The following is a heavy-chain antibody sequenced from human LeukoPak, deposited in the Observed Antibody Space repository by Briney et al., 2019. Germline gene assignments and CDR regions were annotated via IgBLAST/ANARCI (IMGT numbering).Heavy chain of an antibody. J-gene: IGHJ4*02. D-gene: IGHD4-17*01. CDR3: ARDYDYGDYTKMRWLQLISPINDY. CDR2: IYYSGST. V-gene: IGHV4-59*01. CDR1: GGSIRSYY. Sequence: SETLSLTCTVSGGSIRSYYWSWIRQPPGKGLEWIGYIYYSGSTNYNPSLKSRVTISVDTSKNQFSLKLSSVTAADTAVYYCARDYDYGDYTKMRWLQLISPINDYWGQGTLVTVSS.